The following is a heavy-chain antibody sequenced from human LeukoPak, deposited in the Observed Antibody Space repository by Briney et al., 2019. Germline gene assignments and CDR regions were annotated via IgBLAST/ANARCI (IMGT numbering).Heavy chain of an antibody. D-gene: IGHD2-15*01. CDR3: ARGHIVVVVAAPDY. J-gene: IGHJ4*02. V-gene: IGHV3-21*01. CDR2: ISSSSSYI. Sequence: GGSLRLSCAASGFTFSSYSMNWVRQAPGKGLEGVSSISSSSSYIYYADSVKGRFTISRDNAKNSPYLQMNSLRAEDTAVYYCARGHIVVVVAAPDYWGQGTLVTVSS. CDR1: GFTFSSYS.